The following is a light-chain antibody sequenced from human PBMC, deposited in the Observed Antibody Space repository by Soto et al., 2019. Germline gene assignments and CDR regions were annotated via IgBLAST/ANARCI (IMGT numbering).Light chain of an antibody. J-gene: IGKJ1*01. CDR2: GTS. CDR3: QQYGSTSWT. Sequence: EIVLTQSPGTLSLSPGERATLSCRASQSVSSSYFAWYQQKPGQAPRLLFYGTSSRATAITDRFSGSGSGTEFTLTISRLEPEDYAVYYCQQYGSTSWTFGQGTKVEIK. V-gene: IGKV3-20*01. CDR1: QSVSSSY.